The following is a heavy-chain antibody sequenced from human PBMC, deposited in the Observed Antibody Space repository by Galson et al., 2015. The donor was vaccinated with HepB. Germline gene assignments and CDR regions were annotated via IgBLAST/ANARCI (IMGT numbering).Heavy chain of an antibody. CDR1: GFSFNYFP. J-gene: IGHJ2*01. CDR3: VRPRGEGAGYYQNWYFDL. V-gene: IGHV3-30*04. CDR2: ISYTGRYT. D-gene: IGHD4-17*01. Sequence: SLRLSCAASGFSFNYFPMHWVRQAPGKGLEWVAVISYTGRYTNYADFGKGRFTISRDNSKNALYLQMNSLRVEDTALYYCVRPRGEGAGYYQNWYFDLWGRCTLVTVPS.